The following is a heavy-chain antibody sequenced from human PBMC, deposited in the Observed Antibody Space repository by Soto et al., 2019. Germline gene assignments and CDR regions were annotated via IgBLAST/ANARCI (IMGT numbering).Heavy chain of an antibody. CDR3: ARVVGGYMTTRWYYFDY. V-gene: IGHV1-18*01. CDR1: GYTFTSYG. D-gene: IGHD4-4*01. Sequence: ASVKVSCKASGYTFTSYGISWVRQAPGQGLEWMGWISAYNGNTNYAQKLQGRVTMTTDTSTSTAYMELRSLRSDDTAVYYCARVVGGYMTTRWYYFDYWGQGTLVTVSS. CDR2: ISAYNGNT. J-gene: IGHJ4*02.